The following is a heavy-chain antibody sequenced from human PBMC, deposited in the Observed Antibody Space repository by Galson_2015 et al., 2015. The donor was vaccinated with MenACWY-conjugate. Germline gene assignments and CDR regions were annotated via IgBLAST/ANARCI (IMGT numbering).Heavy chain of an antibody. J-gene: IGHJ4*02. V-gene: IGHV1-3*01. CDR1: GYTFTNYA. CDR3: ARDSGVTIFDVVTDNFFGF. CDR2: INAANGQT. D-gene: IGHD3-3*01. Sequence: SVKVSCKASGYTFTNYALHWVRQAPGQRLEWTGWINAANGQTKYSQKFQARVTIARDTSARTAYMELSSLRSEDTAVYYCARDSGVTIFDVVTDNFFGFWGQGTLVTVSS.